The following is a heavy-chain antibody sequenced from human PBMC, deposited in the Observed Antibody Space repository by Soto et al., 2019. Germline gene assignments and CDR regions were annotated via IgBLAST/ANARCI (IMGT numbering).Heavy chain of an antibody. J-gene: IGHJ5*02. Sequence: GGSLRLSCAASGFTFSSYAMSWVRQAPGKGLEWISSISGSGFKKYYADSVKGRFTISRDNSKSTVYLELNNLSAEDTAVYHCAKNQGVELVPLATVDWFDPWGQGSVVTVSS. CDR3: AKNQGVELVPLATVDWFDP. V-gene: IGHV3-23*01. D-gene: IGHD1-26*01. CDR2: ISGSGFKK. CDR1: GFTFSSYA.